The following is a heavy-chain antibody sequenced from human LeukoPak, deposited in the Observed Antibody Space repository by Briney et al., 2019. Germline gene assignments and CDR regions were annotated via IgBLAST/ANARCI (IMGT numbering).Heavy chain of an antibody. J-gene: IGHJ4*02. CDR3: AISSHPARYYFDY. Sequence: PSETLSLTCTVSGGSISSSSYYWGWIRQPPGKGLEWIGYTYYSGSTNYNPSLKSRVTISVDTSKNQFSLKLSSVTAADTAVYYCAISSHPARYYFDYWGQGTLVTVSS. D-gene: IGHD6-6*01. V-gene: IGHV4-61*05. CDR2: TYYSGST. CDR1: GGSISSSSYY.